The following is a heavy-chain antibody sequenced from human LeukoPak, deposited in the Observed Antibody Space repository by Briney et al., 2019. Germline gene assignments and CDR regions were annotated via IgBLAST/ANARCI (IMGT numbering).Heavy chain of an antibody. CDR3: ARAGNWNDGDAFDI. V-gene: IGHV4-30-4*08. CDR1: GGSISSGDYY. CDR2: IYYSGST. D-gene: IGHD1-20*01. Sequence: KPSETLSLTCTVSGGSISSGDYYWSWIRQPPGKGVEWIGYIYYSGSTYYNPSLKSRVTISVDTSKNQFSLKLSSVTAADTAVYYCARAGNWNDGDAFDIWGQGTMVTVSS. J-gene: IGHJ3*02.